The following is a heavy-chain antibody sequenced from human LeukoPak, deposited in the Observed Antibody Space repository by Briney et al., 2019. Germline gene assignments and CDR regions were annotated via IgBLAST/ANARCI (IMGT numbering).Heavy chain of an antibody. Sequence: GSVKVSCKASGYTFTNYGITWVRQAPGQGLEWMGWITGYNDNTEYAQNLQGRVAMTADTSSNTTSMELRGLRSDDTAVYYCARGGVSSAYVDYWGQGTLVSVSS. CDR2: ITGYNDNT. D-gene: IGHD3-22*01. V-gene: IGHV1-18*04. CDR1: GYTFTNYG. J-gene: IGHJ4*02. CDR3: ARGGVSSAYVDY.